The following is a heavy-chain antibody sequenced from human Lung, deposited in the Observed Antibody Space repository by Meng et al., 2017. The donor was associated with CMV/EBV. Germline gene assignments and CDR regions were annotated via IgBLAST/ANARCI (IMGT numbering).Heavy chain of an antibody. D-gene: IGHD5-12*01. CDR2: IYWDDDK. V-gene: IGHV2-5*02. CDR1: GFSLNTGGVG. CDR3: AHSPIVATIRDYFDY. Sequence: QITLKESGPTLVKPTQTLTLTCNVSGFSLNTGGVGVGWIRRPPGKALEWLALIYWDDDKRYSPSLESRLTITKDTSKNQVVLRMTNMDPVDTATYYCAHSPIVATIRDYFDYWGQGTLVTVSS. J-gene: IGHJ4*02.